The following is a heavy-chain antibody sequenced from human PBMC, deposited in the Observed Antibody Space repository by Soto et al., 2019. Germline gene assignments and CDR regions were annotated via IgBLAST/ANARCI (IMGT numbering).Heavy chain of an antibody. CDR2: IYYDGNNN. D-gene: IGHD6-13*01. V-gene: IGHV3-33*01. CDR1: GFTFSSYC. CDR3: ARESPWQQLVLDY. J-gene: IGHJ4*02. Sequence: PGGSLRLSCATSGFTFSSYCMHWVRQAPGKRLEWVAIIYYDGNNNYYVDSVKGRFTISRDNFKNMLYLQMNSLRAEDTAVYYCARESPWQQLVLDYWGQGTLVTVSS.